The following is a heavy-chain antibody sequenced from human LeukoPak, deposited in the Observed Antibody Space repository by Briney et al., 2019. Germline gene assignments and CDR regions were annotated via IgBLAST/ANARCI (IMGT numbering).Heavy chain of an antibody. J-gene: IGHJ4*02. Sequence: GGSLRLSCAASGFTSSSYGMDWVRQAPGKGLEWVAFIRYDGSNKYYADSVKGRFTISRDNSKNTLYLQMNSLRAEDTAVYYCAKDKRGGIAAHHFDYWGQGTLVTVSS. CDR3: AKDKRGGIAAHHFDY. CDR2: IRYDGSNK. V-gene: IGHV3-30*02. CDR1: GFTSSSYG. D-gene: IGHD6-6*01.